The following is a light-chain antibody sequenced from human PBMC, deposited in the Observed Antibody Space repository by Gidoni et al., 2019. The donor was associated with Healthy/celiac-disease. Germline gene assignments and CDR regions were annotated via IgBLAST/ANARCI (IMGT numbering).Light chain of an antibody. CDR3: QSFDSGLSCPVL. V-gene: IGLV1-40*01. CDR2: GTT. Sequence: QSVLTHPPSVSGAPGQRVTISCTGASSTSGAGYDVHCYQQLPGSAPQLRIFGTTTRPSGVPARFPRSKSGASASLSITALLSQDEADYYCQSFDSGLSCPVLFVGGTNLTVL. J-gene: IGLJ2*01. CDR1: SSTSGAGYD.